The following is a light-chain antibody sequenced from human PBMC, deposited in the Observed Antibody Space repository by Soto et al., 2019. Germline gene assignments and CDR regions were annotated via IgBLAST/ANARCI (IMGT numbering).Light chain of an antibody. V-gene: IGKV3-20*01. CDR1: ESVSSSY. Sequence: VLTQSPGTMASCRGERDTLVFGVSESVSSSYLAWYQQKPGQAPRLLIYGASSRSTSMPDRFIGSGYGADFTLSIIWLELQDFAAYYCQQYDCSPITFGQGTKVDIK. CDR3: QQYDCSPIT. CDR2: GAS. J-gene: IGKJ1*01.